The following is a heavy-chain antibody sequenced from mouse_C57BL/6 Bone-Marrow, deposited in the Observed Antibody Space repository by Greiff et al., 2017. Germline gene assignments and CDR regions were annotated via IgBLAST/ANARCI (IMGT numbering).Heavy chain of an antibody. J-gene: IGHJ3*01. CDR1: GFNITNTY. V-gene: IGHV14-3*01. Sequence: EVQVVESVAELVRPGASVKLSCKASGFNITNTYMHWVKQRPEQGLEWIGRIDPANGNTKYAPKFQGKATITADTSSNTAYLQLSSLTSEYTAIAYCASPMTTVVATPLAYWGQGTLVTVSA. CDR3: ASPMTTVVATPLAY. D-gene: IGHD1-1*01. CDR2: IDPANGNT.